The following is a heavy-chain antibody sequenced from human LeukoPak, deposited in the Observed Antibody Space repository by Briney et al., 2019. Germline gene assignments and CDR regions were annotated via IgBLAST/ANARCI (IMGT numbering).Heavy chain of an antibody. D-gene: IGHD6-13*01. J-gene: IGHJ4*02. CDR2: ISSSGSTI. V-gene: IGHV3-48*03. CDR1: GFTFSSYA. Sequence: GGSLRLSCAASGFTFSSYAMHWVRQAPGKGLEWVSYISSSGSTIYYADSVKGRFTISRDNAKNSLYLQMNSLRAEDTAVYYCARKAAAVTYYFDYWGQETLVTVSS. CDR3: ARKAAAVTYYFDY.